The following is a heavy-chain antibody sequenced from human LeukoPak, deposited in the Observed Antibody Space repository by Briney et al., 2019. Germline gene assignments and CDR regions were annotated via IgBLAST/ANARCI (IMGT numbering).Heavy chain of an antibody. CDR1: GFTVNHNY. CDR3: ARDRSLGY. V-gene: IGHV3-66*01. J-gene: IGHJ4*02. Sequence: GGSLRLSCAASGFTVNHNYMSWVRQAPGKGLEWVSVIYSGGSTYYADSVKGRFSISRDNSKNMVYLQMNSLTAEDTAVHYCARDRSLGYWGQGTLVTVSS. CDR2: IYSGGST.